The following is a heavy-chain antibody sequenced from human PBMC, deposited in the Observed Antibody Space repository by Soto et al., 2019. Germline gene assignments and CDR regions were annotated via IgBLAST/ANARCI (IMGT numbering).Heavy chain of an antibody. D-gene: IGHD6-13*01. CDR1: GFTFSSYA. CDR3: ARSPWAELIAAAGTGANWFDP. V-gene: IGHV3-30-3*01. J-gene: IGHJ5*02. Sequence: QVQLVESGGGVVQPGRSLRLSCAASGFTFSSYAMHWVRQAPGKGLEWVAVISYDGSNKYYADSVKGRFTISRDNSKKTLYLQMNSLRAEDTAVYYCARSPWAELIAAAGTGANWFDPWGQGTLVTVSS. CDR2: ISYDGSNK.